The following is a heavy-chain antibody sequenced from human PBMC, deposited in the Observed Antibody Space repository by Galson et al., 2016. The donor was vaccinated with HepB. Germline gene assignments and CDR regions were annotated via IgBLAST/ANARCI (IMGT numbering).Heavy chain of an antibody. Sequence: LPCNVSGVSISSLSYYWGWIRQPPGKGLEWIGSIYYSGNSYYNPSLKSRGTISVDTSKNQFSLQLSSVTAADTAVYYCARRNYYGSGEVAFDIWGQGTMVTVSS. CDR2: IYYSGNS. CDR1: GVSISSLSYY. D-gene: IGHD3-10*01. V-gene: IGHV4-39*01. CDR3: ARRNYYGSGEVAFDI. J-gene: IGHJ3*02.